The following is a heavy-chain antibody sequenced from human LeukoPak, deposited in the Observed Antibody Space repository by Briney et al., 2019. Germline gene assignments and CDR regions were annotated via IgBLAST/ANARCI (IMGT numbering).Heavy chain of an antibody. Sequence: GGSLRLSCAASGFTFSSYGMHWVRQAPGKGLEGVTFIRYDGSNKYYADSVKGRFTISRDNSKNTLYLQMNSLRAEDTAVYYCAKAVEMATPEDAFDIWGQGTMVTVSS. CDR1: GFTFSSYG. CDR2: IRYDGSNK. J-gene: IGHJ3*02. CDR3: AKAVEMATPEDAFDI. D-gene: IGHD5-24*01. V-gene: IGHV3-30*02.